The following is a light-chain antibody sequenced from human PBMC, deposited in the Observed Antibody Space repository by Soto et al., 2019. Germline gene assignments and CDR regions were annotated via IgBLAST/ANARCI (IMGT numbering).Light chain of an antibody. CDR3: QYYGSSPWT. J-gene: IGKJ1*01. V-gene: IGKV3-20*01. CDR2: SAF. CDR1: QSVSSNY. Sequence: EIVLKQSPGTLSLSPGERGTLSCRASQSVSSNYLAWYQQKPGQAPRLLLYSAFSMATGIPDRFSGSGSGTDFTLTISRLEPEDFAVYYCQYYGSSPWTFGQGTKVEIK.